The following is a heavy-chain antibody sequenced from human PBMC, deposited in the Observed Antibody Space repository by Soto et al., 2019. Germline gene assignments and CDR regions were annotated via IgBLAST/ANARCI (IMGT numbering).Heavy chain of an antibody. CDR3: ARVVIRMPSQSLDS. CDR2: IYYDGST. V-gene: IGHV4-30-4*01. CDR1: GDSITSGDYY. Sequence: SETLSLTCTVSGDSITSGDYYWSWFRQPPGKGLEWIGYIYYDGSTYYNPSLKSRVSISVDTPMNQFSLELSSVTAEDTAVYYFARVVIRMPSQSLDSWGPGSLVPVSS. J-gene: IGHJ4*02. D-gene: IGHD2-15*01.